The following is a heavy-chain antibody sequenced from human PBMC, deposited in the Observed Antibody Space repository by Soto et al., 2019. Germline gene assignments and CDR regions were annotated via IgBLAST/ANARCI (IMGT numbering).Heavy chain of an antibody. V-gene: IGHV4-34*01. Sequence: PSETLSLTCAVYGGSVTGYYWSWIRQPPGKGLEWIGEINHSGSTNYNPSLKSRVTISVDTSKNQFSLKLSSVTAADTAVYYCARGDFYGADYWGQGTLVTVSS. D-gene: IGHD4-17*01. CDR1: GGSVTGYY. J-gene: IGHJ4*02. CDR3: ARGDFYGADY. CDR2: INHSGST.